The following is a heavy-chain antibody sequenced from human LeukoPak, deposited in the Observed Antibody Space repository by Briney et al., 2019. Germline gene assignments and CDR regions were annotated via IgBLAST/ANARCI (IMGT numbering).Heavy chain of an antibody. CDR2: INPNSGDT. CDR1: GYTFIGYY. CDR3: ARGATYSSGQLAY. J-gene: IGHJ4*02. Sequence: ASVKVSCKASGYTFIGYYMHWVRQAPGQGLEWMGWINPNSGDTNYAQKFQGRVTMTRDTSISTAYMELSRLRSDDTAVYYCARGATYSSGQLAYWGQGALVTVSS. D-gene: IGHD3-22*01. V-gene: IGHV1-2*02.